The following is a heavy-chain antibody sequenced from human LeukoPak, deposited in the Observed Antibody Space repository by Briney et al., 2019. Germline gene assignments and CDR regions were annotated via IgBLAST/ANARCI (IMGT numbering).Heavy chain of an antibody. V-gene: IGHV1-24*01. CDR3: ARDLPFEFSSSSGYFVY. J-gene: IGHJ4*02. Sequence: ASVKVSCKVSGYTLTELSMHWVRQAPGKGLEWMGGFDPEDGETIYAQKFQGRVTMTEDTSTDTAYMELSSLRSEDTAVYYCARDLPFEFSSSSGYFVYWGQGTLVTVSS. CDR1: GYTLTELS. CDR2: FDPEDGET. D-gene: IGHD6-6*01.